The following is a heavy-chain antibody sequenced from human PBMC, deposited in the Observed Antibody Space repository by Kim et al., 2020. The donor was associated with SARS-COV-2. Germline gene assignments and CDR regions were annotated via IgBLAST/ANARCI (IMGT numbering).Heavy chain of an antibody. CDR3: ARDLEAGTSG. V-gene: IGHV4-61*02. J-gene: IGHJ4*02. D-gene: IGHD1-1*01. CDR2: IYTSGST. Sequence: SETLSLTCTVSGGSISSGSYYWSWIRQPAGKGLEWIGRIYTSGSTNYNPSLKSRVTISVDTSKNQFSLKLSSVTAADTAVYYCARDLEAGTSGWGQGTLVTVSS. CDR1: GGSISSGSYY.